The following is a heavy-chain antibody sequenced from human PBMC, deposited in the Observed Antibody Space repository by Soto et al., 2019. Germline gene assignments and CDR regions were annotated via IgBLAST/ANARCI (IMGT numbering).Heavy chain of an antibody. CDR2: TYYRSKWYN. J-gene: IGHJ3*02. Sequence: SQTLSLTCAISRDSVSSNSAAWNWIRQSPSRGLEWLGRTYYRSKWYNDYAVSVKSRITINPDTSKNQFSLQLNSVTPEDTAVYYCARDLSSITMVRGVRNAFDIWGQGTMVTVSS. D-gene: IGHD3-10*01. CDR1: RDSVSSNSAA. CDR3: ARDLSSITMVRGVRNAFDI. V-gene: IGHV6-1*01.